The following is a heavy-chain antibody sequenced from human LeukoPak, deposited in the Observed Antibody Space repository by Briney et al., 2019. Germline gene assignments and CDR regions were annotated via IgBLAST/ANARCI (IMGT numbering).Heavy chain of an antibody. J-gene: IGHJ4*02. CDR1: GCTFPSNW. D-gene: IGHD6-19*01. Sequence: GQSLKISCKTPGCTFPSNWIGWVRQMPGKGLEWVGVIYPGDSDVRYSPSFRGQVTISADKSISTAYLQWTRLETSDTAIFYCARGGYTSGWYYFDYWAQGTLVTVSS. CDR2: IYPGDSDV. CDR3: ARGGYTSGWYYFDY. V-gene: IGHV5-51*01.